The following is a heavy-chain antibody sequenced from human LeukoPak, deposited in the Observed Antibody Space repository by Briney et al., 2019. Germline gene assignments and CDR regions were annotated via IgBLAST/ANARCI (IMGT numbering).Heavy chain of an antibody. CDR3: ARGVAVPAAKSLNWFDP. V-gene: IGHV4-59*01. CDR1: GGSISSYY. D-gene: IGHD2-2*01. Sequence: PSETLSLTCTVSGGSISSYYWSWIRQPPGKGLEWIGYIYYSGSTNYNPSLKSRVTISVDTSKNQFSLKLSSVTAADTAVYYCARGVAVPAAKSLNWFDPWGQGTLVTVSS. CDR2: IYYSGST. J-gene: IGHJ5*02.